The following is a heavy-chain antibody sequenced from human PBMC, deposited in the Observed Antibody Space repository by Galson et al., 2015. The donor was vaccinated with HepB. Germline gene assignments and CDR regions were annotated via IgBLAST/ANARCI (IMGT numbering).Heavy chain of an antibody. CDR1: AYTFTNYV. V-gene: IGHV1-3*01. CDR2: INAGNGNT. J-gene: IGHJ6*02. D-gene: IGHD3-3*01. Sequence: SVKVSCKASAYTFTNYVMHWVRQAPGQRLEWMGWINAGNGNTKYSQKFQGRVTITRDTSASTAYMELSSLRSEDTAVYYCARDRRGDYYFWSEPPSHYGMVVWGQGTTVTVSS. CDR3: ARDRRGDYYFWSEPPSHYGMVV.